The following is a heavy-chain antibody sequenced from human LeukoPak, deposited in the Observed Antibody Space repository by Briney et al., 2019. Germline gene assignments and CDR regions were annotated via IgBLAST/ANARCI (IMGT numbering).Heavy chain of an antibody. CDR3: ARNSMGSSYYDFWSGYYGPYYFDY. V-gene: IGHV1-8*03. D-gene: IGHD3-3*01. Sequence: GASVKVSCKASGYTCTSYDINWVRQAPGQGLEWMGWMNPNSGNTGYAQKFQGRVTITRTTSISVAYMELRSLRSEDTAVYYCARNSMGSSYYDFWSGYYGPYYFDYWGQGTRVTVSS. CDR2: MNPNSGNT. J-gene: IGHJ4*02. CDR1: GYTCTSYD.